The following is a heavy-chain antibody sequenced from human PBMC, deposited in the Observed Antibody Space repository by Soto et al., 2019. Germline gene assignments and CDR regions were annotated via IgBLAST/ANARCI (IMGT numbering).Heavy chain of an antibody. CDR1: GFTFSSYA. CDR2: IWYDGSKT. Sequence: PGGSLRLSCAASGFTFSSYAMHWVRQAPGKGLEWVAVIWYDGSKTYFADSVKGRFTMSRDNSKNTMDMQMNSLRVDDTAVYYCAKILATVESYYYGMDVWGQGTTVTVSS. J-gene: IGHJ6*02. V-gene: IGHV3-33*06. D-gene: IGHD4-4*01. CDR3: AKILATVESYYYGMDV.